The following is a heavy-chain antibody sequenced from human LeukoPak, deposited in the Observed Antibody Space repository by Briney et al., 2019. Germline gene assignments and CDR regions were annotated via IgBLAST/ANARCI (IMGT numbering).Heavy chain of an antibody. D-gene: IGHD3-16*02. V-gene: IGHV3-21*01. Sequence: PGGSLRLSCAASGFTLSSYSMNWVRQAPGKGLEWVSSISSSSSYIYYADSVKGRFTISRDNAKNSLYLQMNSLRAEDTAVYYCARDRTPEYYDYVWGSYRTNWFDPWGQGTLVTVSS. CDR2: ISSSSSYI. J-gene: IGHJ5*02. CDR3: ARDRTPEYYDYVWGSYRTNWFDP. CDR1: GFTLSSYS.